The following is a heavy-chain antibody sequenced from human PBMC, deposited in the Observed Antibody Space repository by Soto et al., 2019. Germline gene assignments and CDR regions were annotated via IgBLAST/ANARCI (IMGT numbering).Heavy chain of an antibody. Sequence: SETLSLTCAVSGGSISSGGYSWSWIRQPPGKGLEWIGYIYHSGSTYYNPSLKRRVTISVDRSKNQFSLKLSSVTAADTAVYYCASYSSSPEGDWFDPWGQGTLVTVSS. CDR3: ASYSSSPEGDWFDP. CDR1: GGSISSGGYS. V-gene: IGHV4-30-2*01. J-gene: IGHJ5*02. CDR2: IYHSGST. D-gene: IGHD6-6*01.